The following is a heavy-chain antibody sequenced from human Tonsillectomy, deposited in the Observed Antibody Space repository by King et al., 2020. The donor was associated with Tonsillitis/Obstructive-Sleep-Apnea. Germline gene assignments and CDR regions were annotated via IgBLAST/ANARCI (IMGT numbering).Heavy chain of an antibody. J-gene: IGHJ4*02. CDR1: GFTFSSYA. D-gene: IGHD1-26*01. CDR2: IAYDGRNK. V-gene: IGHV3-30*04. Sequence: QVQLVESGGGVVQPARSLILSCEASGFTFSSYAMHWVRQAPGKGLEWVAVIAYDGRNKFYADSVKGRFTISRDNSKNTLYLQMNSLRVEDTSVYYCARLRVGATNWGQGTLVTVSS. CDR3: ARLRVGATN.